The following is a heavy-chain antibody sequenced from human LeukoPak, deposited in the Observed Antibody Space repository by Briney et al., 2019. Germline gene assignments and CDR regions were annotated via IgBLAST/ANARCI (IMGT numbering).Heavy chain of an antibody. Sequence: GXXLRLSCAASGFTFDDYAMHWVRQAPGKGLEWVSLISGDGGSTYYADSVKGRFTISRDNGKNSLYLQMNSLRTEDTALYYCAKDKGRYCSGGSCYSPDAFDIWGQGTMVTVSS. D-gene: IGHD2-15*01. J-gene: IGHJ3*02. CDR1: GFTFDDYA. V-gene: IGHV3-43*02. CDR3: AKDKGRYCSGGSCYSPDAFDI. CDR2: ISGDGGST.